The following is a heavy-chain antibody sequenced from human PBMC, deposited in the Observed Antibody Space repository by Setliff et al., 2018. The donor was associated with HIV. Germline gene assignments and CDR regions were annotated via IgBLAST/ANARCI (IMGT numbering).Heavy chain of an antibody. CDR2: IIPMFGTG. CDR3: ARVGHSSSYHYYGMDV. V-gene: IGHV1-69*05. CDR1: GGTFSSYG. J-gene: IGHJ6*02. Sequence: ASVKVSCKASGGTFSSYGISWVRQAPGQGLEWMGGIIPMFGTGFYAQKFRDGVTITTDENRSTAYMELNSLRPEDTGVFYCARVGHSSSYHYYGMDVWGQGTTVTVSS. D-gene: IGHD6-13*01.